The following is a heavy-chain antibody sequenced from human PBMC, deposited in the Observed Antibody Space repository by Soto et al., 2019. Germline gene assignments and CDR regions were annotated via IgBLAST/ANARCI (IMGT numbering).Heavy chain of an antibody. Sequence: GESLKISCKGSGYSFTSYWIGWVRQMPGKGLEWMGIIYPGDSDTRYSPSFQGQVTISADKSISTAYLQWSSLKASDTAMYYCASSSGDFWSGYYPISYYYYGMDVWGQGTTVTGSS. CDR2: IYPGDSDT. D-gene: IGHD3-3*01. J-gene: IGHJ6*02. CDR3: ASSSGDFWSGYYPISYYYYGMDV. CDR1: GYSFTSYW. V-gene: IGHV5-51*01.